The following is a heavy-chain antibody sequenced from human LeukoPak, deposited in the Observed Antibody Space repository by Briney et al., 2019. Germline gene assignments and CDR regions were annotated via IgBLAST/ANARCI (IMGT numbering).Heavy chain of an antibody. CDR3: ARDKCGSGSCYSDP. CDR1: GGSISSGSYY. CDR2: FYYRGST. V-gene: IGHV4-39*07. Sequence: SETLSLTCTVSGGSISSGSYYWAWIRQPPGKGLEWIGSFYYRGSTYYNPSLKSRVTISIDSSKNQFSLRLSSVTAADTAVYYCARDKCGSGSCYSDPWGQGALVTVSS. J-gene: IGHJ5*02. D-gene: IGHD2-15*01.